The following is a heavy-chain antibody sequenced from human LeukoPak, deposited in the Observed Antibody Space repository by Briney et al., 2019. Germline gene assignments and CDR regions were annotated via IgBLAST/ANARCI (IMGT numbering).Heavy chain of an antibody. CDR3: ARLSTATPHAFDI. V-gene: IGHV4-39*01. D-gene: IGHD4-17*01. CDR2: IYYSGGT. Sequence: ETLSPTCTVSGGSISSSSYYWGWIRQPPGKGLEWIGSIYYSGGTYYNPSLKSRVTISVDTSKNQFSLKLSSVTAADTAVYYCARLSTATPHAFDIWGQGTMVTVSS. J-gene: IGHJ3*02. CDR1: GGSISSSSYY.